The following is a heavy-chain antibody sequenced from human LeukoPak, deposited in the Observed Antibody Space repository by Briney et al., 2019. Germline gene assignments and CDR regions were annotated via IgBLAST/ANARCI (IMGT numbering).Heavy chain of an antibody. CDR2: HNYSANN. Sequence: PSETLSLTCTVSGGSISSCSYYWGRIRPPTGKGLEGVGSHNYSANNYYNPSLKSRVTISVDTSKNQFSLKLSSVTAADTAVYYCARRVRDGYNFGFVGVANWFDPWGQGTLVTVSS. CDR1: GGSISSCSYY. V-gene: IGHV4-39*01. J-gene: IGHJ5*02. CDR3: ARRVRDGYNFGFVGVANWFDP. D-gene: IGHD5-24*01.